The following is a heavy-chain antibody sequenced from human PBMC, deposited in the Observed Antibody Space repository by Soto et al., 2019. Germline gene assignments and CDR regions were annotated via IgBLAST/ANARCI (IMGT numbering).Heavy chain of an antibody. V-gene: IGHV3-64*01. D-gene: IGHD6-6*01. J-gene: IGHJ6*03. CDR3: ARRARPDFYYMDV. CDR1: GFTLSGYA. CDR2: ISSNGVGT. Sequence: EVQLAESGGGLAQPGGSLRLSCAASGFTLSGYAMDWVRQAPGKGLEYVSGISSNGVGTDYANSVQGRFTISRDNSKNAVYLQMGSLRSEDMAVYYCARRARPDFYYMDVWGKGTTVTVSS.